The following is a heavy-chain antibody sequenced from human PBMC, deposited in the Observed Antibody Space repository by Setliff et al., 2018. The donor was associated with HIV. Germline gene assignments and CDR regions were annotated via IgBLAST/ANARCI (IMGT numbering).Heavy chain of an antibody. CDR3: ARGWEGGMDY. CDR1: GYTFTRDF. J-gene: IGHJ4*02. Sequence: GASVKVSCKASGYTFTRDFMHCVRQAPGQGLEWLGMINPSGGSTWYAQKFQGRVTMTGDTSTNTLYMELSSLRSEDTAVYYCARGWEGGMDYWGQGTLVTVAS. V-gene: IGHV1-46*01. D-gene: IGHD1-26*01. CDR2: INPSGGST.